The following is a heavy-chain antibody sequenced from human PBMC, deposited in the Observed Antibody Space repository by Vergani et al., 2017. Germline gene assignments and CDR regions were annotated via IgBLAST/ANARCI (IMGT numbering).Heavy chain of an antibody. D-gene: IGHD6-13*01. CDR3: ARDPLYSPTWPFLLLDMDV. Sequence: QVQLQESGPGLVRPSQTLSLTCTVSGGSICSGSYYWSWFRQPAGKGLEWIGRFYTGGGTSYNPSLKSRVIISVDTSKNQSSLQLSSVTAADTAVYYCARDPLYSPTWPFLLLDMDVWGQGTTVTVSS. CDR1: GGSICSGSYY. V-gene: IGHV4-61*02. J-gene: IGHJ6*02. CDR2: FYTGGGT.